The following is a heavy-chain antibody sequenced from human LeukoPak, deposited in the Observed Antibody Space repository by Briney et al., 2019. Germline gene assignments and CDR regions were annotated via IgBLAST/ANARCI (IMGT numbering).Heavy chain of an antibody. CDR1: GGSISNYY. J-gene: IGHJ4*02. Sequence: SETLSLTCTVSGGSISNYYWSWIRQPPGKGLEWIGYIYYSGSTNYNSSFKGRVTISVDTSKNQVSLGLNSMTAADTAVYYCARTLRKYSYSSDYWGQGTLVTVSS. CDR2: IYYSGST. CDR3: ARTLRKYSYSSDY. V-gene: IGHV4-59*08. D-gene: IGHD6-6*01.